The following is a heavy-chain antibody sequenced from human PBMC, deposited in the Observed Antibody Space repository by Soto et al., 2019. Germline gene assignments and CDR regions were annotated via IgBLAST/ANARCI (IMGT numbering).Heavy chain of an antibody. CDR2: IYPGDSHT. CDR3: ARHDSSGYYFDFDY. J-gene: IGHJ4*02. Sequence: RGESLKISCKCSGYTFSSHWIGWVRQMPGKGLEWMGIIYPGDSHTRYSPPFQGQVTISVDKSISTAYLQWSSLKASDTAIYYCARHDSSGYYFDFDYWGRGTLVTVYS. D-gene: IGHD3-22*01. V-gene: IGHV5-51*01. CDR1: GYTFSSHW.